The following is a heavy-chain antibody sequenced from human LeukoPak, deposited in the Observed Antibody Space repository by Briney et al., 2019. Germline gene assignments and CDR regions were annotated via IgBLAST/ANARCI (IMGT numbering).Heavy chain of an antibody. Sequence: PSETLSLTCAVSGGSLSSYYWSWIRQPPGKGLEWIGYIYYSGSTNYNPSLKSRVTISVDTSKNQFSLKLSSVTAADTAAYYCARESMVRGVMAPHNWFDPWGQGTLVTVSS. J-gene: IGHJ5*02. D-gene: IGHD3-10*01. V-gene: IGHV4-59*01. CDR3: ARESMVRGVMAPHNWFDP. CDR2: IYYSGST. CDR1: GGSLSSYY.